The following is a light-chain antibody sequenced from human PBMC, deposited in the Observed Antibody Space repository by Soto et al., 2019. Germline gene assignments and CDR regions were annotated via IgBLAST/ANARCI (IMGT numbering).Light chain of an antibody. Sequence: QSALTQPPSASGSPGQSFTISCTGTSSDDGGYKYVSWYNQHPGKAPKLMISDVNTRPSGVPDRFAGSKAGYTASLTVYGHQAEDEADYYCSSYAGGNNLVFGGGTQLTVL. CDR1: SSDDGGYKY. CDR3: SSYAGGNNLV. J-gene: IGLJ2*01. CDR2: DVN. V-gene: IGLV2-8*01.